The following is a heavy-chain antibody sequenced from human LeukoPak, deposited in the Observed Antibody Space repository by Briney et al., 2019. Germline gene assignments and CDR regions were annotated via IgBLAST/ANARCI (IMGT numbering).Heavy chain of an antibody. Sequence: GGSLRLSCAASGFAFSSYGMNWVRQAPGKGLEWVSHISSGASTIYYADSVKGRFTISRDNAKNSLYLQMNSLRAEDTADCATPYYGSENFLGYWGQGTLVTVSS. CDR3: PYYGSENFLGY. CDR1: GFAFSSYG. D-gene: IGHD3-10*01. J-gene: IGHJ4*02. V-gene: IGHV3-48*01. CDR2: ISSGASTI.